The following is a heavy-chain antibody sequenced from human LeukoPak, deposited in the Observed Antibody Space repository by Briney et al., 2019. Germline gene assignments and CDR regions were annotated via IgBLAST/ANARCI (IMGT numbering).Heavy chain of an antibody. CDR1: GSTFSTYN. V-gene: IGHV3-48*02. J-gene: IGHJ4*02. CDR2: ISGSSSII. CDR3: ATTASAIGHCFDY. Sequence: GGSLRLSCVASGSTFSTYNMNWVRQAPGKGLEWVSYISGSSSIIYTADSVKGRFTISRDNAKNSLYLQMNSLRDEDTAVYYCATTASAIGHCFDYWGQGTQVTVSS. D-gene: IGHD6-13*01.